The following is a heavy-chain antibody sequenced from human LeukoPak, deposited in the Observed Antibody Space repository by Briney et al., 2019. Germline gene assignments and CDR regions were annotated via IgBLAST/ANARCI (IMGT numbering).Heavy chain of an antibody. V-gene: IGHV3-23*01. CDR3: ASVPFWSGTSEFDP. Sequence: PGGSLRLSCAASGFTFSNDAMTWVRQAPGQGLEWVSTITSSDDRTYYADSVEGRFTISRDNAKNSLYLQMNSLRAEDTAVYYCASVPFWSGTSEFDPWGQGTLVTVSS. D-gene: IGHD3-3*01. J-gene: IGHJ5*02. CDR2: ITSSDDRT. CDR1: GFTFSNDA.